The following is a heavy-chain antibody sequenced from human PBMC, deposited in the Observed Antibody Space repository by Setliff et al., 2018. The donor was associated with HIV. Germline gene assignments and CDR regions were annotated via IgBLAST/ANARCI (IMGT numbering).Heavy chain of an antibody. CDR1: GYTFTSHY. D-gene: IGHD3-3*01. CDR2: INVNNDAT. Sequence: GASVKVSCKASGYTFTSHYIHWVRQAPGQGLEWMGWINVNNDATNYAQKFQGRVCMTRDTSISTAYMELRSLTSDDTAVYYCARNIDMHYDFWSAYDYWGQGALVTVSS. J-gene: IGHJ4*02. CDR3: ARNIDMHYDFWSAYDY. V-gene: IGHV1-2*02.